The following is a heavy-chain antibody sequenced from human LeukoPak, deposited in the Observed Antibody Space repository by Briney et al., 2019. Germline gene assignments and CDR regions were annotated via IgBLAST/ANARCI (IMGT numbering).Heavy chain of an antibody. CDR2: IKQDGSEK. Sequence: GGSLRLSCAASGFTFSSYWMSWVRQAPGKGLEWVANIKQDGSEKYYVDSVKGRFTISRDNAKNSLYLHMNSLRAEDTAVYYCARDRGSSSSPRRVFDIWGQGTMVTVSS. CDR1: GFTFSSYW. J-gene: IGHJ3*02. D-gene: IGHD6-13*01. CDR3: ARDRGSSSSPRRVFDI. V-gene: IGHV3-7*01.